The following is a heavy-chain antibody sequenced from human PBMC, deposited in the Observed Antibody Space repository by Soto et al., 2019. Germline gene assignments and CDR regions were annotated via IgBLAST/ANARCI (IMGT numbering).Heavy chain of an antibody. CDR2: ISYDGSNK. CDR1: GFTFSSYA. Sequence: QVQLVESGGGVVQPGRSLRLSCAASGFTFSSYAMHWVRQAPGKGLEWVAVISYDGSNKYYADSVKGRFTISRHNSKNTLYLQKNSLRAEDTAVYYCARGEEEGADYSDYWGQGTLFTVSS. CDR3: ARGEEEGADYSDY. J-gene: IGHJ4*02. V-gene: IGHV3-30-3*01.